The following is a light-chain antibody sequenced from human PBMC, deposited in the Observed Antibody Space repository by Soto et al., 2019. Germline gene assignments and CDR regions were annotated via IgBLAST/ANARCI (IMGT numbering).Light chain of an antibody. CDR3: QQYGSSHRT. Sequence: EIMLTQSTATLSLSLGERATLSCRASQSITNYLGWYQQKPGQAPRLLIYATSTRATGIPDRFSGSGSGTDFTLTISRLEPEDFAVYYCQQYGSSHRTFGQGTKVDIK. CDR2: ATS. J-gene: IGKJ1*01. V-gene: IGKV3-20*01. CDR1: QSITNY.